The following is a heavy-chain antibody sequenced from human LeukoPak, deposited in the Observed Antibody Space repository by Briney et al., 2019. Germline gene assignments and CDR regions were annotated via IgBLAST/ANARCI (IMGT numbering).Heavy chain of an antibody. CDR3: AKAITGSYPFDY. V-gene: IGHV3-23*01. D-gene: IGHD1-26*01. Sequence: QSGGSLRLSCAASGFTFSSYGMSWVRQAPGKGLEWVSAISGSGGSTYYADSVKGRFTISRDNSKNTLNLQMNSLRAEDTAVYYCAKAITGSYPFDYWGQGTLVTVSS. J-gene: IGHJ4*02. CDR2: ISGSGGST. CDR1: GFTFSSYG.